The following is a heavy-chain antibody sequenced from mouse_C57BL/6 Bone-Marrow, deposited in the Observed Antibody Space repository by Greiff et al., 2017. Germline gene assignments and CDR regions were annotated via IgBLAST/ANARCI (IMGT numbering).Heavy chain of an antibody. J-gene: IGHJ2*01. V-gene: IGHV5-4*03. CDR1: GFTFSSYA. CDR3: ARGIYYYGSSYAGGY. D-gene: IGHD1-1*01. CDR2: ISDGGSYT. Sequence: DVMLVESGGGLVKPGGSLKLSCAASGFTFSSYAMSWVRQTPEKRLEWVATISDGGSYTYYPDNVKGRFTISRDNAKNNLYLQMSHLKSEDTAMYYCARGIYYYGSSYAGGYWGQGTTLTVSS.